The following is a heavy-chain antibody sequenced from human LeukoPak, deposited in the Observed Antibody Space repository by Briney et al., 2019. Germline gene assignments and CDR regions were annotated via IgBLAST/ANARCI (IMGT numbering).Heavy chain of an antibody. Sequence: ASVKVSCKASGYTFTSYDINWVRQATGQGLEWMGWMNPNSGNTGYAQKFQGRVSMTRNTSISTAYMELSSLRSEDTAVYYCARAVLVRGSGRRDYYFDYWGQGTLVTVSS. CDR2: MNPNSGNT. CDR1: GYTFTSYD. J-gene: IGHJ4*02. CDR3: ARAVLVRGSGRRDYYFDY. D-gene: IGHD6-19*01. V-gene: IGHV1-8*01.